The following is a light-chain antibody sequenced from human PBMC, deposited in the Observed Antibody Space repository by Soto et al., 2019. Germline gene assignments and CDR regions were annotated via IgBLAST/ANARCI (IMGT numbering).Light chain of an antibody. CDR3: QQYNIWPLWT. CDR1: QSVRSY. J-gene: IGKJ1*01. V-gene: IGKV3-11*01. Sequence: ILLTQSPDTLSLSPGERATLSCRASQSVRSYLAWYQQKPGQAPRLLICDATDRATGIPARFSGGGSETEFTLTISSLQSEDFAVYFCQQYNIWPLWTFGQGTKVDIK. CDR2: DAT.